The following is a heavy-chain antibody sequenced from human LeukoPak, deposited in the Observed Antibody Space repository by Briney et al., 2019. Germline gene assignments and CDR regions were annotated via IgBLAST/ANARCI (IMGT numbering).Heavy chain of an antibody. J-gene: IGHJ4*02. CDR2: IYYSGST. Sequence: SETLSLTCTVSGGPISSPYWSWIRQPPGKGLEWIGYIYYSGSTNYNPSLKSRVTISVDTSKNQFSLKVTSVTAADTAVYYCAGGSDTDYFNNWGQGTLVTVSS. D-gene: IGHD2-21*02. CDR1: GGPISSPY. V-gene: IGHV4-59*11. CDR3: AGGSDTDYFNN.